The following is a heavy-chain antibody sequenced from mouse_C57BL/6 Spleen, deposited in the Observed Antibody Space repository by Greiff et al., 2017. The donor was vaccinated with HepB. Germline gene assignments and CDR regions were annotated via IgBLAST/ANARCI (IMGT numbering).Heavy chain of an antibody. J-gene: IGHJ2*01. D-gene: IGHD3-2*01. Sequence: VQLQQSGPELVKPGASVKISCKASGYAFSSSWMNWVKQRPGKGLEWIGRIYPGDGDTNYNGKFKGKATLTADKSSRTAYMQLSSLTSEDSAVYFRAKPTRQLFDYWGQGTTLTVSS. V-gene: IGHV1-82*01. CDR2: IYPGDGDT. CDR3: AKPTRQLFDY. CDR1: GYAFSSSW.